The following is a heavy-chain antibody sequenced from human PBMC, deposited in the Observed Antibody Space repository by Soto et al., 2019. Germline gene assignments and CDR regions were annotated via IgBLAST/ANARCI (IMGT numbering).Heavy chain of an antibody. V-gene: IGHV3-48*01. D-gene: IGHD3-22*01. CDR3: ARDYYDSSGYYSAFDY. Sequence: PGGSLRLSCAASGFTFSSYSMNWVRQAPGKGLEWVSYISGSSSTIHYADSVKGRFTISRDNAKNSLYLQINSLRAEDTTVYYCARDYYDSSGYYSAFDYWGQGTLVTVSS. J-gene: IGHJ4*02. CDR1: GFTFSSYS. CDR2: ISGSSSTI.